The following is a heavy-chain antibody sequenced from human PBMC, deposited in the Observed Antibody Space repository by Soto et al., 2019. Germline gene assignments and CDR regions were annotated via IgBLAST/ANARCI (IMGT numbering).Heavy chain of an antibody. CDR3: APLEYYYDSSGYYYFDY. CDR1: GGSISSSSYY. V-gene: IGHV4-39*01. D-gene: IGHD3-22*01. CDR2: IYYSGST. Sequence: SETLSLTCTVSGGSISSSSYYWGWIRQPPGKGLEWIGSIYYSGSTYYNPSLKSRVTISVDTSKNQFSLKLSSVTAADTAVYYCAPLEYYYDSSGYYYFDYWGQGTLVTVSS. J-gene: IGHJ4*02.